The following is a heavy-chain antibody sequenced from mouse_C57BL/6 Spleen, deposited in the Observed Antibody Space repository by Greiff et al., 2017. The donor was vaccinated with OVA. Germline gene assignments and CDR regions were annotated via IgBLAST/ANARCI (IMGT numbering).Heavy chain of an antibody. D-gene: IGHD2-2*01. CDR3: TRALYYGYDYYAMDY. V-gene: IGHV1-5*01. Sequence: EVQLQQSGTVLARPGASVKMSCKTSGYTFTSYWMHWVKQRPGQGLEWIGAIYPGNSDTSYNQKFKGKAKLTAVTSASTAYMELSSLTNEDSAVYYCTRALYYGYDYYAMDYWGQGTSVTVSS. CDR2: IYPGNSDT. CDR1: GYTFTSYW. J-gene: IGHJ4*01.